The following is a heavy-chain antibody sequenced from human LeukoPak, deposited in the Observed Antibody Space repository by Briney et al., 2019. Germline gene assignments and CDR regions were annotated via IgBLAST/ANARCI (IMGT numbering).Heavy chain of an antibody. Sequence: PSETLSLTCAVYGGSFSGYYWSWIRQPPGKGLEWIGEINHSGSTNYNPSLKSRVTISVDTSKNQFSLKLSSVTAADTAVYYCARGVPVPGAFDIWGQGTMVTVSS. V-gene: IGHV4-34*01. J-gene: IGHJ3*02. CDR2: INHSGST. D-gene: IGHD6-6*01. CDR3: ARGVPVPGAFDI. CDR1: GGSFSGYY.